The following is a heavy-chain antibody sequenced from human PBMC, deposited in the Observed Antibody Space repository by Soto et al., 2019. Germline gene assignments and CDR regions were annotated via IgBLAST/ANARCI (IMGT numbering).Heavy chain of an antibody. D-gene: IGHD6-25*01. CDR2: IYYSGST. CDR3: ARDRSASGNYYYGMDV. CDR1: GGSISSGDYY. J-gene: IGHJ6*02. V-gene: IGHV4-30-4*01. Sequence: KPSETLSLTCTVSGGSISSGDYYWSWIRQPPGKGLEWIGYIYYSGSTYYNPSLKSRVTISVDTSKNQFSLKLSSVTAADTAVYYCARDRSASGNYYYGMDVWGQGTTVTVSS.